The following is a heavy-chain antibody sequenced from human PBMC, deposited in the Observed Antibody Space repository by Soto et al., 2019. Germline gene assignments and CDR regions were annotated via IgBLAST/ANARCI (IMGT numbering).Heavy chain of an antibody. D-gene: IGHD3-9*01. J-gene: IGHJ5*02. CDR3: ARTSTVLRYFDWLYWFDP. CDR2: IYYSGST. Sequence: SETLSLTCTFSCGSVSSGSYYWSWIRQPPGKGLEWIGYIYYSGSTNYNPSLKSRVTISVDTSKNQFSLKLSSVTAADTAVYYCARTSTVLRYFDWLYWFDPWGQGTLVTVSS. CDR1: CGSVSSGSYY. V-gene: IGHV4-61*01.